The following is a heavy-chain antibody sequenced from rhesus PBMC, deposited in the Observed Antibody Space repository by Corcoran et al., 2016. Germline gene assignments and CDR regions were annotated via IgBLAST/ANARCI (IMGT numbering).Heavy chain of an antibody. CDR1: GFTFRNYW. CDR2: IKNKAEGGAT. CDR3: TRDLRGGGY. D-gene: IGHD6-37*01. J-gene: IGHJ5-1*01. V-gene: IGHV3-16*02. Sequence: EVQLVESGGGLVQPGGSLRLSCVVSGFTFRNYWMSWVRQAAGKGLDWVAFIKNKAEGGATAYAESVKGRFTISRDDSKNTLYLQMSSLNTEDTAVYYCTRDLRGGGYWGPGVLVTVSP.